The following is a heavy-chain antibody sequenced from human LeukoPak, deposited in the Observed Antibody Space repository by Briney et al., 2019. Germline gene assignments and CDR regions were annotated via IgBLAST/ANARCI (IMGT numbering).Heavy chain of an antibody. Sequence: GGSLRLSCAASGFTFSSYDMHWVRQAPGKGLVWVSRINGDGSSTSYADSVKGRFTISRDNAKNTLYLQMNSLRAEDTAVYYCARARDGYNSSRAGDYWGQGTLVTVSS. D-gene: IGHD5-24*01. J-gene: IGHJ4*02. CDR1: GFTFSSYD. CDR2: INGDGSST. V-gene: IGHV3-74*01. CDR3: ARARDGYNSSRAGDY.